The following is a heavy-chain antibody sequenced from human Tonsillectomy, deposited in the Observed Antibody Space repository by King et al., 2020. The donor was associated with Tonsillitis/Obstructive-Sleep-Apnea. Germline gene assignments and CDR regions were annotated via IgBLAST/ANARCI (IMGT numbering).Heavy chain of an antibody. V-gene: IGHV1-2*04. D-gene: IGHD2-2*01. J-gene: IGHJ5*02. CDR3: ARDPAPIVVVPAAMYWFDP. Sequence: VQLVESGAEVKKPGASVKVSCKASGYTFTGYYMHWVRQAPGQGLEWMGWINPNSGGTNYAQKFQGWVTMTRDTSISTAYMALSRLRSDDTAVYYCARDPAPIVVVPAAMYWFDPWGQGTLVTVSS. CDR1: GYTFTGYY. CDR2: INPNSGGT.